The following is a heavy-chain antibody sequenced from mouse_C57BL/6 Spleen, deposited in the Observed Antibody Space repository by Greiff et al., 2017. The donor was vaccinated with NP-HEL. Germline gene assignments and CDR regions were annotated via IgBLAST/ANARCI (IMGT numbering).Heavy chain of an antibody. V-gene: IGHV5-16*01. D-gene: IGHD2-3*01. CDR1: GFTFSDYY. Sequence: EVKLMESEGGLVQPGSSMKLSCTASGFTFSDYYMAWVRQVPEKGLEWVANINYDGSSTYYLDSLKSRFIISRDNAKNILYLQMSSLKSEDTATYYCAREDGYYPRYFDVWGTGTTVTVSS. J-gene: IGHJ1*03. CDR2: INYDGSST. CDR3: AREDGYYPRYFDV.